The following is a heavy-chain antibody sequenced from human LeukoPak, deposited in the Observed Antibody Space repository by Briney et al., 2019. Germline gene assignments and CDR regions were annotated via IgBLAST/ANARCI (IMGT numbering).Heavy chain of an antibody. V-gene: IGHV4-59*08. J-gene: IGHJ4*02. Sequence: SETLSLTCTVSGGSISSYYWSWIRQPPGKGLEWIGYIYYSGSTNYNPSLKSRVTISVDTSKNQFSLKLSSVTAADTAVYYCASPSMNGDYFDYWGQGTLVTVSS. CDR1: GGSISSYY. CDR2: IYYSGST. CDR3: ASPSMNGDYFDY. D-gene: IGHD4-17*01.